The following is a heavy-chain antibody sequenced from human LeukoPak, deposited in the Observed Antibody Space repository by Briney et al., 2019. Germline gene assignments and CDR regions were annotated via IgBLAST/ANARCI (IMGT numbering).Heavy chain of an antibody. D-gene: IGHD3-16*01. CDR2: ICNNLFT. V-gene: IGHV4-4*07. J-gene: IGHJ6*03. CDR3: ARDNYGWGSDGEDVGFNYYYYYMDV. Sequence: TLSLTCTVSGGSISSYYWSWIRQPAGKGLEWIGRICNNLFTNYNPSLKSRVTMSVDTSENQFSLKLSSVTAADTAVYYCARDNYGWGSDGEDVGFNYYYYYMDVWGKGTTV. CDR1: GGSISSYY.